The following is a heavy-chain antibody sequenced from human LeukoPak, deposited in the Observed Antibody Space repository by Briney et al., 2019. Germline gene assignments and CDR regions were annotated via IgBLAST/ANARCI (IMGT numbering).Heavy chain of an antibody. Sequence: SETLSLTCAVYGGSLGGYYWSWIRQPPGKGLEWIGEINHSGSTNYNPSLKGRVTISVDASKNQFSLKLSSVTAADTAVYYCASRDILTGSLLQHWGQGTLVTVSS. D-gene: IGHD3-9*01. V-gene: IGHV4-34*01. CDR3: ASRDILTGSLLQH. CDR1: GGSLGGYY. J-gene: IGHJ1*01. CDR2: INHSGST.